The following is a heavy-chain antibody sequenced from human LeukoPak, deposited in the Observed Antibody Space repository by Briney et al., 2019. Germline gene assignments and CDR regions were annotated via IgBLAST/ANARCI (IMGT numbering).Heavy chain of an antibody. CDR1: GYTFTAYY. CDR3: VGGSRVNMNPDIYFDY. CDR2: INPNSGAT. V-gene: IGHV1-2*02. J-gene: IGHJ4*02. Sequence: ASVKVSCKASGYTFTAYYMHWVRQAPGQGPEWVGWINPNSGATNYAQKFQGRVTMTRDTSISTAYMELSRLRSDDTAVYYCVGGSRVNMNPDIYFDYWGQGTLVTVSS. D-gene: IGHD3-10*01.